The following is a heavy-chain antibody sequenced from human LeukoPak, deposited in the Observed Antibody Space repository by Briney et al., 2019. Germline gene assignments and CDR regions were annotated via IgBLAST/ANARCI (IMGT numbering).Heavy chain of an antibody. CDR3: ARSAGTAAAGLDY. CDR1: GDSISNYF. CDR2: MYYSGST. V-gene: IGHV4-59*08. D-gene: IGHD6-13*01. Sequence: NASETLSLTCTVSGDSISNYFWSWIRQPPGKRLEWIGYMYYSGSTDYNPSLKSRVTMSLDTSKNQVSLKLSSVTAADTAAYYCARSAGTAAAGLDYWGQGILVTVSS. J-gene: IGHJ4*02.